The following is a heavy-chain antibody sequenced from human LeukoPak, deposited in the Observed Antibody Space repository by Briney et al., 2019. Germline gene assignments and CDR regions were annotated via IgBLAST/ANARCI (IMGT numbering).Heavy chain of an antibody. J-gene: IGHJ6*03. CDR3: ARAIGSGDFYSRAYYYYMDV. CDR1: GGSISSYY. Sequence: PSETLSLTCTVSGGSISSYYWSWIRQPPGKGLEWIGYIYYSGSTNYNPSLKSRVTISVDTSKNQFSLKLRSVTAADTAVYYCARAIGSGDFYSRAYYYYMDVWGKGTTVTISS. D-gene: IGHD3-10*01. CDR2: IYYSGST. V-gene: IGHV4-59*08.